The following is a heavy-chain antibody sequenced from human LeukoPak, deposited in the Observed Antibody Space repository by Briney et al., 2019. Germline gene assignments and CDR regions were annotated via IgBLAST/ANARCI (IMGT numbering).Heavy chain of an antibody. V-gene: IGHV3-7*01. CDR3: ARESGSVTSEVDFDY. D-gene: IGHD4-17*01. CDR2: IRQDGSQK. J-gene: IGHJ4*02. Sequence: PGGSLRLSCAASGFTFSSYWMSRVRQAPGKGLEWVATIRQDGSQKYYVDSVKGRFTISRDNAKNSLYLQMNSLRAEDTAVYYCARESGSVTSEVDFDYWGQGTLVTVSS. CDR1: GFTFSSYW.